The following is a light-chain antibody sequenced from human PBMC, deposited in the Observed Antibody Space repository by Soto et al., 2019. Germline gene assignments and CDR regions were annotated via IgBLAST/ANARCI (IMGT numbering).Light chain of an antibody. V-gene: IGLV2-11*01. CDR1: SSDVGDYNY. Sequence: QSALTQPRSVSGSPGQSVTISCIGTSSDVGDYNYVSWYQQHPGKAPKVMIYDVSKRPSGVPDRFSGSKSGDTASLTISGLQTEDEADYYCCSYAGSYTFVFGTGTKV. J-gene: IGLJ1*01. CDR3: CSYAGSYTFV. CDR2: DVS.